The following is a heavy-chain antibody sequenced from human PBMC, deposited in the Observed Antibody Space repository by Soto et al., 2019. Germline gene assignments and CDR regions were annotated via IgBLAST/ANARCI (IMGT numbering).Heavy chain of an antibody. J-gene: IGHJ4*02. D-gene: IGHD3-10*01. CDR1: GFTFSSYA. Sequence: QVQLVESGGGVVQPGRSLRLSCAASGFTFSSYAMHWVRQAPGKGLEWVAVISYDGSNKYYADSVKGRFTISRDNSKNTLYLQMNSLEAGDTAVYYCAREAGRGSDGVHELDYWGQGTLVTVSS. CDR3: AREAGRGSDGVHELDY. CDR2: ISYDGSNK. V-gene: IGHV3-30*14.